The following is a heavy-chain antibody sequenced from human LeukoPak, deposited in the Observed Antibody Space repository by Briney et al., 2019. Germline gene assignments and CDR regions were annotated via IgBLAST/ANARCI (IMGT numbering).Heavy chain of an antibody. D-gene: IGHD3-3*01. CDR2: IYYSGST. J-gene: IGHJ6*02. CDR1: GGSISSYY. Sequence: SETLSLTCTVSGGSISSYYWGWIRQPPGKGLEWIGYIYYSGSTYYNPSLKSRVTISVDTSKNQFSLKLSSVTAADTAVYYCARDSRVLDFWSGYDYYYGMDVWGQGTTVTVSS. CDR3: ARDSRVLDFWSGYDYYYGMDV. V-gene: IGHV4-59*12.